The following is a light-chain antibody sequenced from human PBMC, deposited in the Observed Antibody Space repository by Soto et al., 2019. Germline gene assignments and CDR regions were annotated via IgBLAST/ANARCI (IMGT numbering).Light chain of an antibody. CDR2: EPS. J-gene: IGKJ4*01. CDR3: QPFSSYTHT. Sequence: EFELTQSPGTLTLIPGEIATLPSRTSNTVRNNYLAWYQQKPGQALRLLVYEPSIQTTGIPDSFSGAGYGTDFTFSFCILAPEDFAVYYCQPFSSYTHTFGGGTKVDI. CDR1: NTVRNNY. V-gene: IGKV3-20*01.